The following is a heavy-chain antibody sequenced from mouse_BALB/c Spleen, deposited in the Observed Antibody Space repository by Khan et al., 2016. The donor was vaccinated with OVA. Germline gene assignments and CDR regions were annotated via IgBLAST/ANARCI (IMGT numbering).Heavy chain of an antibody. Sequence: EVELVESGGGLVQPGGSLKLSCATSGFTFSDYYMYWVRQTPEKRLEWVAYISNRGSTTYYPDTLRGRFPISRDNAKNTLFLQMSRLKSEDTAIYYCAREGDDGGLAYWGQGTLVTVSA. CDR1: GFTFSDYY. CDR3: AREGDDGGLAY. CDR2: ISNRGSTT. J-gene: IGHJ3*01. V-gene: IGHV5-12*02. D-gene: IGHD2-3*01.